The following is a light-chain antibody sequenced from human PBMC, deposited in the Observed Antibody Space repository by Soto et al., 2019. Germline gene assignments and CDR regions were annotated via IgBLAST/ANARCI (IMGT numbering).Light chain of an antibody. CDR2: KAS. V-gene: IGKV1-5*03. CDR1: QSISSW. Sequence: DIQMTQSPSTLSASVGDRVTITCRASQSISSWLAWYQQIPGKAPKLLIYKASSLQSGVPSRFSGRGSETEFTLTITGMQNDDFATYYCHKYSRFPRTVGPGTKGDIK. J-gene: IGKJ1*01. CDR3: HKYSRFPRT.